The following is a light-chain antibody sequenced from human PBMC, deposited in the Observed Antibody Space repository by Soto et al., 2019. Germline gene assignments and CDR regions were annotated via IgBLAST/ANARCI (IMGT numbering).Light chain of an antibody. V-gene: IGKV1-39*01. CDR3: QQTYSALWP. Sequence: DIQMTQSPSSLSASVGDRVTISCRASQTITTYLNWYQQKPGKAPQLLIYAASSLHSGVPSRFSGSGSGTDFTLTISNLQPEDFAAHSCQQTYSALWPFGQGTKLEIK. CDR1: QTITTY. J-gene: IGKJ1*01. CDR2: AAS.